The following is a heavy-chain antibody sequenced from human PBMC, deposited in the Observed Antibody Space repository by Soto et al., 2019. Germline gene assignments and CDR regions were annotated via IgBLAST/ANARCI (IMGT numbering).Heavy chain of an antibody. D-gene: IGHD6-13*01. CDR1: GYTFTSYY. Sequence: QVQLVQSGAEVKKPGASVKVSCKASGYTFTSYYMHWVRQAPGQGLEWMGIINPSGGSTSYAQKFQGXXTXTXXTSTSTVYMELSSLRSEDTAVYYCHIPIAAAGSDYWGQGTLVTVSS. CDR2: INPSGGST. V-gene: IGHV1-46*01. CDR3: HIPIAAAGSDY. J-gene: IGHJ4*02.